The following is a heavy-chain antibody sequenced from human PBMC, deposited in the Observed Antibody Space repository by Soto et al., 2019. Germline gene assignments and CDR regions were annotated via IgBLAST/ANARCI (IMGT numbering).Heavy chain of an antibody. CDR1: GFSFTNYW. J-gene: IGHJ5*02. D-gene: IGHD6-13*01. Sequence: PGESLKISCKGSGFSFTNYWISWVRQMPGKGPEWMGNIDPVDSYANYSPSFQGHVTFPVDTSISTAYLQWSSLKASDTAMYFCARIESIARNWFDPWGQGTLVTVSS. CDR3: ARIESIARNWFDP. V-gene: IGHV5-10-1*01. CDR2: IDPVDSYA.